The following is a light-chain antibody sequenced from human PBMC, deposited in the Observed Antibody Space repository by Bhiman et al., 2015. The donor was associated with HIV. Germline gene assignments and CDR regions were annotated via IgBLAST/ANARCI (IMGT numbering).Light chain of an antibody. V-gene: IGLV2-14*01. CDR1: GSDVGGYNY. Sequence: QSALTQPASVSGSPGQSITISCTGSGSDVGGYNYVSWYQQHPAKAPKLMIYDVNKRPSGISNRFSASKSGNTASLTVSGLQAEDEADYYCSSYTSSNTYVFGTGTKVTVL. CDR2: DVN. CDR3: SSYTSSNTYV. J-gene: IGLJ1*01.